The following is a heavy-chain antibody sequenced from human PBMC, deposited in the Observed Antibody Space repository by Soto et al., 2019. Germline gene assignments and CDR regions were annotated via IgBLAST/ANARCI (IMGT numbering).Heavy chain of an antibody. J-gene: IGHJ4*02. V-gene: IGHV1-69*12. CDR3: ARLLHGYSPVFDY. CDR1: GGTFSSYA. D-gene: IGHD5-18*01. CDR2: IIPIFGTA. Sequence: QVQLVQSGAEVKKPGSSVMVSCKASGGTFSSYAISWMRQAPGQGLEWMGGIIPIFGTANYAQKFQGRVTITADESTSTAYMELSSLRSEDTAVYYCARLLHGYSPVFDYWGQGTLFTVSS.